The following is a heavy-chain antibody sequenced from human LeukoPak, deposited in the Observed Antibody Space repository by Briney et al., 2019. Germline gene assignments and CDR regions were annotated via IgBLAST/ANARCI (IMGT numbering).Heavy chain of an antibody. J-gene: IGHJ4*02. D-gene: IGHD6-13*01. CDR3: ARLEYSSSWYVDY. CDR2: IYYSGST. CDR1: GGSISSYY. V-gene: IGHV4-59*01. Sequence: SETLSLTCTVSGGSISSYYWSWIRQPPGKGLKWIGYIYYSGSTNYNPSLKSRVTISVDTSKNQFSLKLSSVTAADTAVYYCARLEYSSSWYVDYWGQGTLVTVSS.